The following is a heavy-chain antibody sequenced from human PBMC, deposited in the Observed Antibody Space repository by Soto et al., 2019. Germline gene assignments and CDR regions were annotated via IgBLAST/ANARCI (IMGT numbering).Heavy chain of an antibody. J-gene: IGHJ4*02. V-gene: IGHV3-23*01. CDR1: GFTFSSYA. Sequence: EVQLLESGGGLVQPGGSLRLSCAASGFTFSSYAMSWVRQAPGKGLEWVSGISDSGGGTYYADSVKGRFTIFRDNFKNTLYLQMNSLRAEDTAVYYCARGNALYDYWGQGILVTVSS. CDR2: ISDSGGGT. CDR3: ARGNALYDY. D-gene: IGHD2-2*01.